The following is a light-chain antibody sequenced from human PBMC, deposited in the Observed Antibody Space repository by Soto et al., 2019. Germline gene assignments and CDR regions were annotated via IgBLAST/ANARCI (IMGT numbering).Light chain of an antibody. J-gene: IGKJ4*01. CDR2: GAS. V-gene: IGKV3-20*01. CDR1: QSVSSSH. CDR3: HQSGSSPGT. Sequence: ELVLTQSPGTLSLSPGERATLSCRASQSVSSSHLAWYQQKPGQAPRLLIYGASSRATGIPDRFSGSGSGTDFTLTISRLEPEDFAVYYCHQSGSSPGTFGGGTRWIS.